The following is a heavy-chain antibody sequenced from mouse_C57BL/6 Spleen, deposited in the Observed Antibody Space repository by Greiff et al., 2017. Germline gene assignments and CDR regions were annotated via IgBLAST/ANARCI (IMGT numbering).Heavy chain of an antibody. Sequence: QVQLQQPGAELVKPGASVKLSCTASGYTFTSYWMHWVKQRPGRGLEWIGRIDPNSGGTKYNEKFKSKATLTVDKPSSTAYMPLSSLTSEDSAVYYCARLGGYRLDYWGQGTLVTVSA. V-gene: IGHV1-72*01. D-gene: IGHD2-14*01. CDR2: IDPNSGGT. CDR1: GYTFTSYW. J-gene: IGHJ3*01. CDR3: ARLGGYRLDY.